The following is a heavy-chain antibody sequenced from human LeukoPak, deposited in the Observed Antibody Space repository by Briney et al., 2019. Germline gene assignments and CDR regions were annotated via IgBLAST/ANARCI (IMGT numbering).Heavy chain of an antibody. D-gene: IGHD3-10*01. V-gene: IGHV4-59*01. CDR2: ISYSGST. CDR3: ARSYGSGSYFDY. CDR1: GGSFSGYY. Sequence: SETLSLTCAVYGGSFSGYYWSWIRQPPGKGLEWIGYISYSGSTKYNPSLKSRVTISVDTSKNQFSLNLSSVTAADTAVYYCARSYGSGSYFDYWGQGTLVTVSS. J-gene: IGHJ4*02.